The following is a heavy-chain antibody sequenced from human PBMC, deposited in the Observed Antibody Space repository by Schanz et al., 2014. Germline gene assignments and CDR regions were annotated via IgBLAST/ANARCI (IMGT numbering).Heavy chain of an antibody. J-gene: IGHJ4*02. D-gene: IGHD5-18*01. Sequence: EVQLLESGGALVQPGESLRLSCSVSGFTFITYTMNWVRQTPGKGLEWVSFISSSGTSIYYADSVKGRFTISRDNAKNSLYLQMNSLRAEDTAVYFCAKDRGDGYSNGIFQYWGLGTLVTVSS. CDR1: GFTFITYT. CDR3: AKDRGDGYSNGIFQY. V-gene: IGHV3-48*01. CDR2: ISSSGTSI.